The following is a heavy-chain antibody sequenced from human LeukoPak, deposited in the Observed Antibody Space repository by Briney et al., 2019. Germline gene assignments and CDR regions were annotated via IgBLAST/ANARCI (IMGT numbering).Heavy chain of an antibody. V-gene: IGHV3-53*01. D-gene: IGHD5-12*01. CDR3: AKGAYDYIEMGYFDD. CDR2: IYSGGST. CDR1: GFTVSSNY. Sequence: GGSLRLSCAASGFTVSSNYMSWVRQAPGKGLEWVSVIYSGGSTYYADSVKGRFTISRDNSKNTLYLQMNSLRAEDTAVYYCAKGAYDYIEMGYFDDWGQGTLVTVSS. J-gene: IGHJ4*02.